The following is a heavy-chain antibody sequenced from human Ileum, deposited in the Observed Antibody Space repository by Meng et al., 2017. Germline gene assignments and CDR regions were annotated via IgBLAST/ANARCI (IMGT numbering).Heavy chain of an antibody. V-gene: IGHV4-59*02. CDR2: VYNTGSS. CDR1: GASVSSDY. Sequence: QVPRPDSAPGLVKPSATLSLTSSVSGASVSSDYWSWIRQPPGKGLEWIAYVYNTGSSNYNPSLKSRVTIAVDTSSNQFSLRLTSVTAADTAVYYCARGPPADSWGPGILVTVSS. CDR3: ARGPPADS. J-gene: IGHJ4*02.